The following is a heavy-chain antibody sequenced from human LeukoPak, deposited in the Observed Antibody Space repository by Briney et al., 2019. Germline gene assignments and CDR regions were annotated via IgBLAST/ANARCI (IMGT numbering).Heavy chain of an antibody. J-gene: IGHJ6*03. V-gene: IGHV4-31*03. Sequence: SQTLSLTCTVSGGSISSGGYYWSWIRQHPGKGLEWIGYIYYSGSTYYNPSLKSRVTISVDTSKNQFSLKLSSVTAADTAVYYCARMDYYYYYMDVGGKGTTVTVSS. CDR1: GGSISSGGYY. CDR2: IYYSGST. CDR3: ARMDYYYYYMDV.